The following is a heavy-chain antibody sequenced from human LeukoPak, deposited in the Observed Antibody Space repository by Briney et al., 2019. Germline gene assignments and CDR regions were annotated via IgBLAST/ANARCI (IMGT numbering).Heavy chain of an antibody. CDR3: ARSPGIASAGTNWFDP. CDR2: INPRSGSI. V-gene: IGHV1-46*01. J-gene: IGHJ5*02. CDR1: GYTFTGYY. Sequence: GASVKVSCKASGYTFTGYYMHWVRQAPGQGLEWMGIINPRSGSITYAQKFQGRVTMTRDTSTSTVYMELSSLRTEDTAIYYCARSPGIASAGTNWFDPWGQGTLVSVSS. D-gene: IGHD6-13*01.